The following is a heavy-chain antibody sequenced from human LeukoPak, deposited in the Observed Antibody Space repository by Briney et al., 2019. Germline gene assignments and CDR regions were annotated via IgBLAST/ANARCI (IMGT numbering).Heavy chain of an antibody. D-gene: IGHD2-15*01. CDR3: ARDTQGNDAFDI. CDR2: IYYSGST. V-gene: IGHV4-31*03. CDR1: GGSISSGGYY. Sequence: SETLSLTCTVSGGSISSGGYYWSWIRQHPGKGLEWIGYIYYSGSTYYNPSLKSRVTISVDTSKNQFSLKLSSVTAADTAVYYCARDTQGNDAFDIWGQGTMVTVSS. J-gene: IGHJ3*02.